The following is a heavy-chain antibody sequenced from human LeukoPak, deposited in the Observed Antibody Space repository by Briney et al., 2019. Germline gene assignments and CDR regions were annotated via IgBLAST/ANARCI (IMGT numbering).Heavy chain of an antibody. J-gene: IGHJ6*03. Sequence: GGSLRLSCAASGFTFSSYAMSWVRQAPGKGLEWVSAISGSGGSTYYADSVKGRFTISRDNSKNTLYLQMNSLRAEDTAVYYRAAPPSRGSGTLSYYYMDVWGKGTTVTVSS. CDR3: AAPPSRGSGTLSYYYMDV. V-gene: IGHV3-23*01. D-gene: IGHD3-10*01. CDR2: ISGSGGST. CDR1: GFTFSSYA.